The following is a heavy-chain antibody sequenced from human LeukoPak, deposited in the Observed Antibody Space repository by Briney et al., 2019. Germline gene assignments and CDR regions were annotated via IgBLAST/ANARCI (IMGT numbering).Heavy chain of an antibody. Sequence: GGSLRLSCAASGFTFSSYAMSWVRQAPGKGLEWVSSISSSSSYIYYADSVKGRFTISRDNAKNSLYLQMNSLRAGDTAVYYCARHYSGSYSPFDYWGQGTLVTVSS. J-gene: IGHJ4*02. CDR3: ARHYSGSYSPFDY. CDR2: ISSSSSYI. V-gene: IGHV3-21*01. D-gene: IGHD1-26*01. CDR1: GFTFSSYA.